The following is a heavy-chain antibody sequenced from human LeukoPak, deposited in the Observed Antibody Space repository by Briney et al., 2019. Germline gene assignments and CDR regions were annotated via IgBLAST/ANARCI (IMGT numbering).Heavy chain of an antibody. CDR3: AKEGALGYCSSTSCEDAFDI. J-gene: IGHJ3*02. V-gene: IGHV3-23*01. D-gene: IGHD2-2*01. Sequence: GGSLRLSCAASGFTFSSYAMSWVRQAPGKGLEWVSAISGSGGSTYYADSVKGRFTISRDNSRNTLYLQMNSLRAEDTAVYYCAKEGALGYCSSTSCEDAFDIWGQGTMVTVSS. CDR1: GFTFSSYA. CDR2: ISGSGGST.